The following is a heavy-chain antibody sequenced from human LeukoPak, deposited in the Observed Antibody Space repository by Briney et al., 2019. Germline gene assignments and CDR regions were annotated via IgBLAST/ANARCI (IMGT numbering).Heavy chain of an antibody. V-gene: IGHV3-23*01. CDR3: AKAPAAGTYYMDV. D-gene: IGHD6-13*01. Sequence: GGSLRLSCAASGFIFSSYAMSWVRQAPGKGLEWVSAISGSGGSTYYADSVKGRFTISRDNSKNTLYLQMNSLRAEDTAVYYCAKAPAAGTYYMDVWGKGTTVTISS. CDR2: ISGSGGST. CDR1: GFIFSSYA. J-gene: IGHJ6*03.